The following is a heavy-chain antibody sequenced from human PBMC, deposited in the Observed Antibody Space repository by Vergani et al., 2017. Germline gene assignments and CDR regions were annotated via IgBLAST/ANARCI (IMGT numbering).Heavy chain of an antibody. CDR2: IYSGGST. Sequence: EVQLVESGGGLVQPGGSLRLSCAASGFTVSSNYMSWVRQAPGKGLEWVSVIYSGGSTYYADSVKGRFTISRDNAKNTLYLQMSSLRAEDTAVYYCARGRNYDRSGYYFPFDYWGQGTLVTVSS. CDR1: GFTVSSNY. CDR3: ARGRNYDRSGYYFPFDY. J-gene: IGHJ4*02. D-gene: IGHD3-22*01. V-gene: IGHV3-66*01.